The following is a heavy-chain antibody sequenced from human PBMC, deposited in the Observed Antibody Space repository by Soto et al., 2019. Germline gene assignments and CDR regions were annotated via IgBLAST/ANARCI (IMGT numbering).Heavy chain of an antibody. CDR2: SIPIFVKA. CDR3: ARGDYGVIYYYGMAV. J-gene: IGHJ6*02. V-gene: IGHV1-69*13. Sequence: SVKVSCKASRGTFSSYASSWVRQAPGQGLEWMGGSIPIFVKANYAQKFQGRVTITADESKSTAYMEMSSLRSEDTAVYYCARGDYGVIYYYGMAVWGQGTTVPVSS. D-gene: IGHD4-17*01. CDR1: RGTFSSYA.